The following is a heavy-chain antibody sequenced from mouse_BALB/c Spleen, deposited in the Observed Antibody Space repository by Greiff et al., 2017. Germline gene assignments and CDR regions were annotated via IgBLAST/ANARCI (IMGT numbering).Heavy chain of an antibody. CDR3: ARDHGNFWFAY. V-gene: IGHV3-6*02. D-gene: IGHD2-1*01. J-gene: IGHJ3*01. Sequence: EVKLQESGPGLVKPSQSLSLTCSVTGYSITSGYYWNWIRQFPGNKLEWMGYISYDGSNNYNPSLKNRISITRDTSKNQFFLKLNSVTTEDTATYYCARDHGNFWFAYWGQGTLVTVSA. CDR2: ISYDGSN. CDR1: GYSITSGYY.